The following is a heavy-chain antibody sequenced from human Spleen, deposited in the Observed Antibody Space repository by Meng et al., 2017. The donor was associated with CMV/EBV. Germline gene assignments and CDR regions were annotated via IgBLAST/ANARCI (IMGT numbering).Heavy chain of an antibody. J-gene: IGHJ6*02. V-gene: IGHV3-23*01. CDR2: ISGSDGRT. CDR3: ARKQSGSYWGGSIHYGMDV. Sequence: GGSLRLSCAASGFTFSSYAMTWVRQAPGKGLEWVSGISGSDGRTYYADSVKGRFAISRDNSGNTLYLQMNSLRAEDTALYYCARKQSGSYWGGSIHYGMDVWGQGTTVTVSS. D-gene: IGHD1-26*01. CDR1: GFTFSSYA.